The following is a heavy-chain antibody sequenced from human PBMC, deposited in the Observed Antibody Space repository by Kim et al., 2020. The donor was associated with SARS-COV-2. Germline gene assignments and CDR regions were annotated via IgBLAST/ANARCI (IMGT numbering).Heavy chain of an antibody. J-gene: IGHJ4*02. Sequence: NPSLKSRVTISVDTSKNQFSLKLSSVTAADTAVYYCARTGMVRGVMVDYWGQGTLVTVSS. CDR3: ARTGMVRGVMVDY. V-gene: IGHV4-39*01. D-gene: IGHD3-10*01.